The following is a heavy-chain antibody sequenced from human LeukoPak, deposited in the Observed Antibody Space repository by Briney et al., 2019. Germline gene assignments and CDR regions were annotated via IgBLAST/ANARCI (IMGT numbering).Heavy chain of an antibody. J-gene: IGHJ6*03. CDR2: MNPNSGNT. CDR3: ARGKGYCSGGSCYSGPYYYYYYYMDV. D-gene: IGHD2-15*01. V-gene: IGHV1-8*01. CDR1: GYTFTSYD. Sequence: RASVKVSCKASGYTFTSYDINWVRQATGQGLEWMGWMNPNSGNTGYAQKFQGRVTMTRNTSISTAYMELSSLRSEDTAVYYCARGKGYCSGGSCYSGPYYYYYYYMDVWGKGTTVTVS.